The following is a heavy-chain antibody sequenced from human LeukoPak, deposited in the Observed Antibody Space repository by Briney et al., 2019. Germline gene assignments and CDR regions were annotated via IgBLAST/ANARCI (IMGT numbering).Heavy chain of an antibody. D-gene: IGHD5-18*01. CDR2: ISSRGTTI. Sequence: PGGSLRLSCAASGFTFSTYEMNWVRQAPGKGLEWVSYISSRGTTIYYADSVKGRFTISRDNAKNSLYLQLNSLRAEDTAVYYCARDESGDSYGLYWGQGTLVTVSS. CDR1: GFTFSTYE. V-gene: IGHV3-48*03. J-gene: IGHJ4*02. CDR3: ARDESGDSYGLY.